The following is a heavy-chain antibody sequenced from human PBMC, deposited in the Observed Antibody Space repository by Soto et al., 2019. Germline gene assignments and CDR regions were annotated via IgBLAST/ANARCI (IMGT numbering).Heavy chain of an antibody. Sequence: QVQLQESGPGLVKPSQTLSLTCSVSGGSISSGGYYWTWIRQHPGKGLEWIGYIYNSRNTDYNTSLRSRVTISADTSKNQFSLNLRSVTAADTAVYYCARVGESGYGGGYYFDQWGQGTRVTVSS. CDR3: ARVGESGYGGGYYFDQ. V-gene: IGHV4-31*03. CDR2: IYNSRNT. J-gene: IGHJ4*02. D-gene: IGHD5-12*01. CDR1: GGSISSGGYY.